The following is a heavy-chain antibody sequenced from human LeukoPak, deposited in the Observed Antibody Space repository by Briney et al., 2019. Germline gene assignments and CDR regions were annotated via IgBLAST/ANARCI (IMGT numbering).Heavy chain of an antibody. CDR2: INPSGGST. Sequence: ASVKVSCKASGYTFTSYYMHWVRQAPGQGLEWMGIINPSGGSTSYAQKFQGRVTMTRDTSTSTVYMELSSLRSEDTAVYYYARAPGYCSGGSCYSALDYWGQGTLVTVSS. J-gene: IGHJ4*02. V-gene: IGHV1-46*01. CDR3: ARAPGYCSGGSCYSALDY. CDR1: GYTFTSYY. D-gene: IGHD2-15*01.